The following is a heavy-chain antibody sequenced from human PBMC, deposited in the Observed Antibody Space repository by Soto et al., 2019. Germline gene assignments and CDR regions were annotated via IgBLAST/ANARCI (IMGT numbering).Heavy chain of an antibody. CDR2: IIPIFGTA. J-gene: IGHJ6*02. V-gene: IGHV1-69*01. CDR1: GGTFSSYA. D-gene: IGHD6-6*01. Sequence: QVQLVQSGAEVKKPGSSVKVSCKASGGTFSSYAISWVRQAPGQGLEWMGGIIPIFGTANYAQKFQGRVTITADESTSTAYMELSSLRSEDTAVYYCASFQGSSSSNYYYYGIDVWGQGTTVTVSS. CDR3: ASFQGSSSSNYYYYGIDV.